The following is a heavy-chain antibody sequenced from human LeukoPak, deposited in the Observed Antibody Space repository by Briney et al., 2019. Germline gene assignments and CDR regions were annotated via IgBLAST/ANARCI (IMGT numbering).Heavy chain of an antibody. CDR2: ITSRGEST. CDR3: ARDRPNYFGSDGHYYRRDGDY. J-gene: IGHJ4*02. D-gene: IGHD2/OR15-2a*01. CDR1: GFTFSIYA. V-gene: IGHV3-23*01. Sequence: GGSLRLSCAASGFTFSIYAMSWVRQAPGKGLQWVSSITSRGESTWYVDSVKGRFTITRDNSENTLYLQMHSLRAEDTAVYYCARDRPNYFGSDGHYYRRDGDYWGRGTLVSVSS.